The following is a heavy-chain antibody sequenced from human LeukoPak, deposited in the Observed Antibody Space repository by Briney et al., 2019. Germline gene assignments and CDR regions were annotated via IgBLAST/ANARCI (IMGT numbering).Heavy chain of an antibody. CDR3: AVSLCGYSAYDCPLD. CDR2: IIPIFATT. D-gene: IGHD5-12*01. Sequence: GSSVKVSCKASGVTFSNYAINWVRQAPGQGLEWMGGIIPIFATTNYAQKFQGRVTVTADESTSTAYMELSSLRSEDTAVYYCAVSLCGYSAYDCPLDWGQGTLVTVSS. J-gene: IGHJ4*02. V-gene: IGHV1-69*01. CDR1: GVTFSNYA.